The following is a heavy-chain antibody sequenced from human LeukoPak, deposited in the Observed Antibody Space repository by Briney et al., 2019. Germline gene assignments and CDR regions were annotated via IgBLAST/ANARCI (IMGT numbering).Heavy chain of an antibody. CDR1: GFTFSSYG. D-gene: IGHD4-23*01. CDR2: ISFDGSNK. V-gene: IGHV3-30*18. Sequence: PGRSLRLSCAASGFTFSSYGMHWVRQAPGKGLEWVAVISFDGSNKYYADSVKGRFTISRDNSKNTLYLQLNSLRAEDTAVYYCAKDQGLRWYLGVFDIWGQGTMVTVS. CDR3: AKDQGLRWYLGVFDI. J-gene: IGHJ3*02.